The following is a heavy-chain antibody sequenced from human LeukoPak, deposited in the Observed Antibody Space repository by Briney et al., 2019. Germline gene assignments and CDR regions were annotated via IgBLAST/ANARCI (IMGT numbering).Heavy chain of an antibody. V-gene: IGHV1-2*02. D-gene: IGHD4-23*01. Sequence: ASVKVSCKASGHTFTGYDIHWVRQAPGQGLEYMGWINPNSGGTNYAQKFQGRVTMTWDTSITIVYMELTSLISDDTAVYYCARGGGNSGFDPWGQGTLVTVSS. CDR3: ARGGGNSGFDP. CDR1: GHTFTGYD. J-gene: IGHJ5*02. CDR2: INPNSGGT.